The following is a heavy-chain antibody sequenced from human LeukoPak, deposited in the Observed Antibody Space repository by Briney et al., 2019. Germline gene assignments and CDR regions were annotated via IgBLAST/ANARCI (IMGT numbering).Heavy chain of an antibody. CDR3: TGGMSAGEFLISGWDVTDYYGMDV. CDR1: GYTFTGYG. V-gene: IGHV1-18*01. Sequence: ASVKVSCKASGYTFTGYGISWVRQAPGQGLEWMGRISANNDNTNNEQTPQGRVTMTTDTSTSTAYMELRRLRSDETAVYYCTGGMSAGEFLISGWDVTDYYGMDVWGQGTTVTVSS. D-gene: IGHD6-19*01. J-gene: IGHJ6*02. CDR2: ISANNDNT.